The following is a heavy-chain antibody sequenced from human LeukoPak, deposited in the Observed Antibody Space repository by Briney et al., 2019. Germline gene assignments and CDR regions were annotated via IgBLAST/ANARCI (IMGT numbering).Heavy chain of an antibody. CDR1: GFSFSNSW. D-gene: IGHD6-19*01. CDR3: VRISTAVAGADY. Sequence: GGSLRLSCAASGFSFSNSWLSWVRQAPGKGLEWVVNIKQDGSERYYVDSVKGRFTISRDNTKNSLYLQMDSLRAEDTAVYYCVRISTAVAGADYWGQGTLVTVSS. CDR2: IKQDGSER. V-gene: IGHV3-7*01. J-gene: IGHJ4*02.